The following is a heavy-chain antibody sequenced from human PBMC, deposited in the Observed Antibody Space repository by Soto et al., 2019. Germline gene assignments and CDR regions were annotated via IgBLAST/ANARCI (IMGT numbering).Heavy chain of an antibody. CDR3: GRHLEMATAEGGYYDGMDV. CDR1: GGSVNSGSYY. CDR2: IYYSGST. D-gene: IGHD5-12*01. J-gene: IGHJ6*02. V-gene: IGHV4-61*01. Sequence: QVQLQESGPGLVKPAETLSLTCTVSGGSVNSGSYYWSWIRQPPGTGLEWMGYIYYSGSTNYNHSRKSRVTISVATSKNQFSLKLSAVTAADTAVYYCGRHLEMATAEGGYYDGMDVWGQGPTVTVSS.